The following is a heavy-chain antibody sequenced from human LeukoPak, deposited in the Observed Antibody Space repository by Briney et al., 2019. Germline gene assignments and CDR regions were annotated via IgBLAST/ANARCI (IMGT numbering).Heavy chain of an antibody. CDR3: ARDCSSTSCYYRYYYYYGMDV. CDR1: GGSISSYY. Sequence: SETLSLTCTVSGGSISSYYWSWIRQPAGKGLEWIGRIYTSGSTNYNPSLKSRVTMSVDTSKNQSSLKLSSVTAADTAVYYCARDCSSTSCYYRYYYYYGMDVWGQGTTVTVSS. D-gene: IGHD2-2*01. J-gene: IGHJ6*02. V-gene: IGHV4-4*07. CDR2: IYTSGST.